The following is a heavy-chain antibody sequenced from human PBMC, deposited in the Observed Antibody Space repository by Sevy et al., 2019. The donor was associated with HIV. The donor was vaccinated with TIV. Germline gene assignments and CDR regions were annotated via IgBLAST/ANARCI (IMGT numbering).Heavy chain of an antibody. CDR1: GFTFGDYA. CDR2: IRSKDYGGAT. V-gene: IGHV3-49*03. J-gene: IGHJ4*02. CDR3: TRGYYYDSSGYSDY. D-gene: IGHD3-22*01. Sequence: GSLRLSCTGSGFTFGDYAMSWFRQAPGMGLEWVGFIRSKDYGGATEYAASVKGRFTISRDDSKSIADLQMNSLKTEDTADYYCTRGYYYDSSGYSDYWGQGTLVTVSS.